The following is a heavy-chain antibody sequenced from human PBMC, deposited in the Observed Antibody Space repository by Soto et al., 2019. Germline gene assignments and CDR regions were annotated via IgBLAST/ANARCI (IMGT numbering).Heavy chain of an antibody. CDR1: GGTFSSYA. D-gene: IGHD2-8*01. Sequence: SVKVSCKASGGTFSSYAISWVRQAPGQGLEWMGGIIPIFGTANYAQKFQGRVTITADESTSTAYMELSSLRSEDTAVYYCASGYCTNGVCYDFDYWGQGTLVTVSS. CDR3: ASGYCTNGVCYDFDY. V-gene: IGHV1-69*13. J-gene: IGHJ4*02. CDR2: IIPIFGTA.